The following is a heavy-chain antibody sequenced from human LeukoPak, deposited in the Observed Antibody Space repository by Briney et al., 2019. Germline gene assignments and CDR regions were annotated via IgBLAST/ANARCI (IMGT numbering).Heavy chain of an antibody. V-gene: IGHV3-23*01. CDR1: GFTFSSYA. CDR2: ISGSSSTT. CDR3: ARKGQGSNWAAEYFQN. Sequence: GGSLRLSCAASGFTFSSYAMSWVRQAPGKGLEWVSAISGSSSTTFYADSVKGRFTISRDNSMDTLFLQMNSLRAEDTAVYYCARKGQGSNWAAEYFQNWGQGTLVTVSS. J-gene: IGHJ1*01. D-gene: IGHD6-13*01.